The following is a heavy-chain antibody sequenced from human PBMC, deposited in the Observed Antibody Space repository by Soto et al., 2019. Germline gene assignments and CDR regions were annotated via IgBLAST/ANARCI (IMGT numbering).Heavy chain of an antibody. CDR2: IYPGDSDT. CDR3: ARSGMGAKFYNWFEP. J-gene: IGHJ5*02. D-gene: IGHD1-26*01. V-gene: IGHV5-51*01. Sequence: PGESLKISCKGSGYSFTSYWIGWVRQMPGKGLEWMGIIYPGDSDTRYSPSFQGQVTISADKSISTAYLQWSSLKASDTAMYYCARSGMGAKFYNWFEPWGQGTRVTVSS. CDR1: GYSFTSYW.